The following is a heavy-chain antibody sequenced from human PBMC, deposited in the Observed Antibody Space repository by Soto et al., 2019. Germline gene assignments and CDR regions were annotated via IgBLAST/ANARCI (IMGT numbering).Heavy chain of an antibody. J-gene: IGHJ4*02. CDR1: GSSLFSYYS. CDR3: ARVRGHSYGYVDY. V-gene: IGHV3-48*01. Sequence: LRLSCAASGSSLFSYYSMNWVRQAPGKGLEWVSFISGSGYPIYYADSVRGRFTISRDNAKNSLSLQMDSLRVEDAAVYYCARVRGHSYGYVDYWGQGTRVTVSS. D-gene: IGHD5-18*01. CDR2: ISGSGYPI.